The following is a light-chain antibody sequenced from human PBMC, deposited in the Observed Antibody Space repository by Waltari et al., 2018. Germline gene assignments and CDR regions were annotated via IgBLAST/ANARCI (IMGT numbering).Light chain of an antibody. CDR1: QRISGY. CDR2: AAN. CDR3: QQSYSVPWT. J-gene: IGKJ1*01. V-gene: IGKV1-39*01. Sequence: DIQLTQSPSSLSASVGDRVTMTCLASQRISGYLHWYQKKPGKAPKLLIYAANSLESGGPSRFSGSESGTEFTLTITSLQPEDYATYYCQQSYSVPWTFGQGTQVEVK.